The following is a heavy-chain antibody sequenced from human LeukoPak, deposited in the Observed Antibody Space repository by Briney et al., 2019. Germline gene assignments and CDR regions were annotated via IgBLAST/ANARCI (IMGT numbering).Heavy chain of an antibody. CDR2: MPYDGSDK. CDR3: ARDLKMKYCDF. Sequence: GGSLRLSCATTGFIFNNYGMHWVRQAPGKGLEWVALMPYDGSDKYYADSVKGRFTISRDNSKNTLYLQMNSLRVEDTAIYYCARDLKMKYCDFWGQGALVTVSS. J-gene: IGHJ4*02. CDR1: GFIFNNYG. D-gene: IGHD5-24*01. V-gene: IGHV3-33*05.